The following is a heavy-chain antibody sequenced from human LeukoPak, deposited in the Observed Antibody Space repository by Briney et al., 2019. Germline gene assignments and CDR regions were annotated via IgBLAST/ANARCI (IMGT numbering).Heavy chain of an antibody. Sequence: ASVRVSCKASGYTFTSYDINWVRQATGQGLEWMGWMNPNSGNTGYAQKFQGRVTMTRNTSISTAYMELSSLRSEDTAVYYCARPGRYSSPYGYWGQGTLVTVSS. J-gene: IGHJ4*02. V-gene: IGHV1-8*01. CDR2: MNPNSGNT. D-gene: IGHD6-13*01. CDR3: ARPGRYSSPYGY. CDR1: GYTFTSYD.